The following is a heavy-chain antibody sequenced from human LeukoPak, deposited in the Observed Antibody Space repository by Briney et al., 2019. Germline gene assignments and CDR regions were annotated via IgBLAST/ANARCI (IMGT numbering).Heavy chain of an antibody. J-gene: IGHJ4*02. CDR1: GFTFSSYG. CDR3: ARDLAYYGSGSPLDY. Sequence: GMSLRLSCAASGFTFSSYGMHWVRQAPGKGLEWVSFISYDGKIIFNADSVKGRISISRDNSENTLFLQMDSLRTEDTAVYYCARDLAYYGSGSPLDYWGQGTLVTVSS. V-gene: IGHV3-30*19. CDR2: ISYDGKII. D-gene: IGHD3-10*01.